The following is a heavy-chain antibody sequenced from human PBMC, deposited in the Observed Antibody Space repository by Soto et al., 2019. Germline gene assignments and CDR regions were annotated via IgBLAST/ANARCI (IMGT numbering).Heavy chain of an antibody. J-gene: IGHJ4*02. CDR2: ISPMFDTT. D-gene: IGHD6-13*01. V-gene: IGHV1-69*13. CDR1: GDIFTNHA. Sequence: SVKVPCKASGDIFTNHAINWVRQAPGQGLQWMGRISPMFDTTNYAQDFQDRVTITADESTTFVYLELNSLKSEDTAVYFCATSSSVAAAGYFKYWGQGTLVTVSS. CDR3: ATSSSVAAAGYFKY.